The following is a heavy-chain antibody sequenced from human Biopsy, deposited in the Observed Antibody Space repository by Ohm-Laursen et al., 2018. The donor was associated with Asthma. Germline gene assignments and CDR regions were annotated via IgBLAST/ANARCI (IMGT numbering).Heavy chain of an antibody. CDR2: ISGDAQRT. J-gene: IGHJ4*02. CDR1: GFTFSSYA. D-gene: IGHD5/OR15-5a*01. V-gene: IGHV3-23*01. CDR3: AKDWKSLYVQYFFEY. Sequence: SLRLSCAASGFTFSSYALSWVRQAPGKGLEWVSGISGDAQRTYYEDSVKGRFTISRDNSKNTIYLQPNSLRAEDTAVYYCAKDWKSLYVQYFFEYWGQGTLVTVSS.